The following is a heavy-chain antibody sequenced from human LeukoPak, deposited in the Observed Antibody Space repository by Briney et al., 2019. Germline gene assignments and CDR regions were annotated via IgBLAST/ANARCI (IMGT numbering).Heavy chain of an antibody. J-gene: IGHJ6*02. D-gene: IGHD5-18*01. V-gene: IGHV3-23*01. CDR2: ISGSGGST. Sequence: GGSLRLSCAASGFTFSSYAMSWVRQAPGKGLEWVSAISGSGGSTYYADSVKGRFTISRDNSKNTPYLQMNSLRAEDTAVYYCAKSWGYSYGSSYGMDVWGQGTTVTVSS. CDR3: AKSWGYSYGSSYGMDV. CDR1: GFTFSSYA.